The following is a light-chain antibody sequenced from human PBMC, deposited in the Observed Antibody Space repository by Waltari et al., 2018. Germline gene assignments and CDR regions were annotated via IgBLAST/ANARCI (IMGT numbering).Light chain of an antibody. J-gene: IGKJ1*01. CDR1: QSVSRA. V-gene: IGKV3-20*01. CDR2: GAS. Sequence: EIVLTQSPGSLSSSPGERVTLSCRASQSVSRALAWYQQKPGQAPRLLIFGASNRATGIPDRFSGSGSETDFSLTISRLEPEDFAVYYCQHYVCLPATFGRGTKVEIK. CDR3: QHYVCLPAT.